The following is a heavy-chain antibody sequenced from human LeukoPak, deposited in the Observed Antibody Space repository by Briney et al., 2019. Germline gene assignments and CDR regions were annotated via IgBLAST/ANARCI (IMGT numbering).Heavy chain of an antibody. CDR2: IYSGGST. CDR1: GFTVSSNY. J-gene: IGHJ3*02. D-gene: IGHD3-22*01. Sequence: GGSLRLSCAASGFTVSSNYMSWVRQAPWKGLEWVSVIYSGGSTYYADSVKGRFTISRDNSKNTLYLQMNSLRAEDTAVYYCARDSLTVHAFDIWGQGTMVTVSS. CDR3: ARDSLTVHAFDI. V-gene: IGHV3-66*02.